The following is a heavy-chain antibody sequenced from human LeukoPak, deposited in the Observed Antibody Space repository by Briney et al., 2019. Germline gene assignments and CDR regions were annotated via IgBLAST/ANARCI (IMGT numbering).Heavy chain of an antibody. Sequence: GGSLRLSCAASGFTFSSYGMHWVRQAPGKGLEWVAVIPYDGSNKYYADSVKGRFTISRDNSKNTLNLQMNSLRAEDTAVYYCAKMRTPTAHSGDAFDIWGQGTMVTVSS. J-gene: IGHJ3*02. CDR2: IPYDGSNK. CDR3: AKMRTPTAHSGDAFDI. V-gene: IGHV3-30*18. D-gene: IGHD4-17*01. CDR1: GFTFSSYG.